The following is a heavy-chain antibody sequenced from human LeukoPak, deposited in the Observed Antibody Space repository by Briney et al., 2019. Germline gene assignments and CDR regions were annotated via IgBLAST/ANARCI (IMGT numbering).Heavy chain of an antibody. J-gene: IGHJ6*04. CDR2: IIPIFGTA. Sequence: GSSVKVSCKASGGTFSSYAISWVRQAPGQGLEWMGGIIPIFGTANYAQKFQGRVTITADKSTSTAYMELSSLRSEDTAVYYCARDRGSYGLGRMDVWGKGPTVTVSS. CDR3: ARDRGSYGLGRMDV. V-gene: IGHV1-69*06. CDR1: GGTFSSYA. D-gene: IGHD5-18*01.